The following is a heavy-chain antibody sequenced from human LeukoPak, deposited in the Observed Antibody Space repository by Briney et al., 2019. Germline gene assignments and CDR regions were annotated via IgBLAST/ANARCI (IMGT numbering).Heavy chain of an antibody. V-gene: IGHV3-30*02. Sequence: PGGSLRLSCAASGFTFSDYAMHWVRQAPGKGLEWVAFIRYDGSNKYYADSVKGRFTISRDNSKNTLYLQMNSLRAEDTAVYYCARGGGYSYGSFDYWGQGTLVTVSS. CDR3: ARGGGYSYGSFDY. CDR2: IRYDGSNK. D-gene: IGHD5-18*01. CDR1: GFTFSDYA. J-gene: IGHJ4*02.